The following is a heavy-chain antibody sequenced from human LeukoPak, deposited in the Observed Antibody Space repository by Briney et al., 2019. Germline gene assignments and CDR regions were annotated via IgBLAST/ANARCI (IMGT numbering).Heavy chain of an antibody. CDR1: GFIFNNYA. J-gene: IGHJ4*02. CDR3: AKDNRRHYTSGPNPDSLH. D-gene: IGHD6-19*01. V-gene: IGHV3-9*01. Sequence: HPGRSLGLSCAGSGFIFNNYAMHWVRQPPGKGLEWVSGISWNSGSIDYADSVKGRFTISRDNAKNSLYLQMNSLRVEDTAFYYCAKDNRRHYTSGPNPDSLHWGQGALVSVSS. CDR2: ISWNSGSI.